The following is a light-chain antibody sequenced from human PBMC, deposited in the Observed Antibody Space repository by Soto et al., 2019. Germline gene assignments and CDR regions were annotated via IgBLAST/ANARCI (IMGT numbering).Light chain of an antibody. CDR3: QTWGTGFWV. CDR2: LNSDGSH. J-gene: IGLJ3*02. CDR1: SGHTNNA. V-gene: IGLV4-69*01. Sequence: QPVLTQAPSASASLGASVKLTCTLSSGHTNNAIAWHQQQPEKGPRYLMRLNSDGSHDKGDAIPDRFSGSSSGAERYLTISSLQSEDEGDYYCQTWGTGFWVFGGGTKLTVL.